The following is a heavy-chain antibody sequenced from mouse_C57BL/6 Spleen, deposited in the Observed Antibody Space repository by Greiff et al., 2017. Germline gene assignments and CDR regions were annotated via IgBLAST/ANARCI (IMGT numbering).Heavy chain of an antibody. V-gene: IGHV1-55*01. CDR2: IYPGSGST. CDR3: TRVDSSGYMAYAMDN. D-gene: IGHD3-2*02. CDR1: GYTFTSYW. J-gene: IGHJ4*01. Sequence: QVQLKESGAELVKPGASVKMSCKASGYTFTSYWITWVKQTPGQGLEWIGDIYPGSGSTTYNEKFKSKATLTVDTSSSTAYMQLSSLTSEDSAVCYCTRVDSSGYMAYAMDNWGKGTSVTVSS.